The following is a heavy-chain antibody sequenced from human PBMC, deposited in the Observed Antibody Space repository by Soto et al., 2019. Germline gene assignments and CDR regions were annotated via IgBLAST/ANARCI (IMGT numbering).Heavy chain of an antibody. V-gene: IGHV3-23*01. J-gene: IGHJ4*02. Sequence: PGGSLRLSCAASGFTFSSYAMSWVRQTPGMGLEWVSAIGGSGGTTYSTDSVKGRFTISRANSKNTLYLQMNSLSAEDTAVYYCAKNCGGDCYTNFAFWGQGTLVTVSS. CDR2: IGGSGGTT. CDR3: AKNCGGDCYTNFAF. D-gene: IGHD2-21*02. CDR1: GFTFSSYA.